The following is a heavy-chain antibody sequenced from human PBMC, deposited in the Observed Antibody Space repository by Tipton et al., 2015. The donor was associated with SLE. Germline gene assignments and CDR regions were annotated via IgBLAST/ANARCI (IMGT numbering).Heavy chain of an antibody. Sequence: GLVKPSETLSLTCTVSGGSISSYYWSWIRQPPGKGLEWIGCIYYSGSTNYNPSLKSRVTISVDTSKNQFSLKLSSVTAADTAVYYCARGTIFGVVFYYFDYWGQGTLVTVSS. CDR1: GGSISSYY. J-gene: IGHJ4*02. V-gene: IGHV4-59*01. D-gene: IGHD3-3*01. CDR3: ARGTIFGVVFYYFDY. CDR2: IYYSGST.